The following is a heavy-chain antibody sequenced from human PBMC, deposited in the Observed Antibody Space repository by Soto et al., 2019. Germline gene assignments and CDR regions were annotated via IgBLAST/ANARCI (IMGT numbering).Heavy chain of an antibody. CDR3: ARGPRVSSTGTGAH. D-gene: IGHD1-1*01. V-gene: IGHV3-74*01. CDR1: GFTFSAYW. J-gene: IGHJ4*02. Sequence: GGSLRLSCAVSGFTFSAYWMHWVRQVPGKGLTCVSRISDDGSTATYADSVKGRFVISRDNAKNSLYIEMNTLRVDDSGLYYCARGPRVSSTGTGAHWGRGT. CDR2: ISDDGSTA.